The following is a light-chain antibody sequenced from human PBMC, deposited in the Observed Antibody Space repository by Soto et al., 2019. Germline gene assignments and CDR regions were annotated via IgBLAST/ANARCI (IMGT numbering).Light chain of an antibody. CDR2: KVS. J-gene: IGLJ3*02. V-gene: IGLV2-8*01. CDR1: SSDVGAYKY. Sequence: QSVLTQPPSASGSPGQSVTISCTGTSSDVGAYKYVSWYQQYPGKPPKLMIYKVSKRPSGVPDRFSGSKSGNTASLTVSGLQAEDEADYYCTSYVGSDIWVFGGGTKLTVL. CDR3: TSYVGSDIWV.